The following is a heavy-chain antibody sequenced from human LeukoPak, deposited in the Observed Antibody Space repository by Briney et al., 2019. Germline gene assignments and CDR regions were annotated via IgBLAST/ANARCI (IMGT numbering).Heavy chain of an antibody. CDR1: GGSISSSSYY. D-gene: IGHD3-10*01. CDR3: ARDNRGDCFDY. Sequence: SETLSLTCTVSGGSISSSSYYWGWIRQPPGKGLEWIGSIYYSGSTYYNPSLKSRVTISVDTSKNQFSLKLSSVTAADTAVYYCARDNRGDCFDYWGQGTLVTVSS. J-gene: IGHJ4*02. CDR2: IYYSGST. V-gene: IGHV4-39*07.